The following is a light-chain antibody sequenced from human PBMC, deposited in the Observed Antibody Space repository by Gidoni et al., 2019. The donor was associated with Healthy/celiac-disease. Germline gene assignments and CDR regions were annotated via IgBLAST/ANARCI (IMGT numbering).Light chain of an antibody. CDR2: AAS. J-gene: IGKJ1*01. V-gene: IGKV1-27*01. CDR1: QGISNY. CDR3: QKYNSAPPWT. Sequence: DIQMTQPPSSLSASVGDRVTITCRASQGISNYLAWYQQKSGKVPKLLIYAASTLQSGVPSRFSGSGSGTDFTLTISSLQPEDVATYYCQKYNSAPPWTFGQGTKVEIK.